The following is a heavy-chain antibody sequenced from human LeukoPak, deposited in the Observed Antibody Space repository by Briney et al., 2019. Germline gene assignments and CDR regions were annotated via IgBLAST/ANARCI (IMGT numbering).Heavy chain of an antibody. D-gene: IGHD3-3*01. Sequence: SETLSLTCAVYGGSFSGYYWSWIRQPPGKGLEGIGEINHSGSTNYNPSLKSRVTISVDTSKNQFSLKLSSVTAADTAVYYCARGLEYYDFWSGYYRYFDYWGQGTLVTVSS. V-gene: IGHV4-34*01. CDR2: INHSGST. CDR1: GGSFSGYY. CDR3: ARGLEYYDFWSGYYRYFDY. J-gene: IGHJ4*02.